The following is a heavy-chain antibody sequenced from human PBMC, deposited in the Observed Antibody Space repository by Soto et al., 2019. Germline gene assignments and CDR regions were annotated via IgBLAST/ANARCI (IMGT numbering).Heavy chain of an antibody. V-gene: IGHV3-23*01. Sequence: PGGSLRLSCAASGFTFGHSAMSWVRQAPGKGLEWVAAISGTGGAAYYADSVKGRFTISRDNSRNTPFLQMNSLRVDDTAIYHCAKPEEVVRGFDFWGLGTLVTVSS. CDR3: AKPEEVVRGFDF. CDR1: GFTFGHSA. D-gene: IGHD3-10*01. J-gene: IGHJ4*02. CDR2: ISGTGGAA.